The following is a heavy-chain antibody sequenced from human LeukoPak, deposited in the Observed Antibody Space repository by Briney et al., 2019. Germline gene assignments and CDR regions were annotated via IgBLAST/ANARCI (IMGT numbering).Heavy chain of an antibody. D-gene: IGHD3-16*02. J-gene: IGHJ4*02. CDR3: AKTIVIPIALGVFDY. CDR2: TSDNGGST. Sequence: GGSLRLSCAASGFTFSSSAMSWVRQAPGKGLEWVATTSDNGGSTYYADSVKGRFTISRDNSKNTLYLQMNSLRAEDTAIYYCAKTIVIPIALGVFDYWGREPWSPSPQ. V-gene: IGHV3-23*01. CDR1: GFTFSSSA.